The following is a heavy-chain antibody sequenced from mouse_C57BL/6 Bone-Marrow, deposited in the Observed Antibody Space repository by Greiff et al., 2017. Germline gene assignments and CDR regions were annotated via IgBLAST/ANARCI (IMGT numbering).Heavy chain of an antibody. V-gene: IGHV7-3*01. CDR1: GFTFTDYY. J-gene: IGHJ1*03. CDR3: ARYYYGSSFYWYFDV. CDR2: IRNKANGYTT. D-gene: IGHD1-1*01. Sequence: EVMLVESGGGLVQPGGSLSLSCAASGFTFTDYYMSWVRQPPGKALEWLGFIRNKANGYTTEYSASVKGRFTISRDNSQSILYLQMNALRAEDSATYYCARYYYGSSFYWYFDVWGTGTTVTVSS.